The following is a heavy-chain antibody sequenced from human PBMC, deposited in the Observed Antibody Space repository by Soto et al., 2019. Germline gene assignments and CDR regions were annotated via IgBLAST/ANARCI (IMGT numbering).Heavy chain of an antibody. J-gene: IGHJ6*02. CDR1: GGTFSGYA. Sequence: QVQLVQSGAEVKKLGSSWKVSCKASGGTFSGYAITWVRQAPGQGLEWMGGIIPISVTANYAQKFQGRVTITADESTSTAYMELSSLRSEDTAVYYCARSQGSSTSLEIYYYYYYGMDVWGQGTTVTVSS. CDR3: ARSQGSSTSLEIYYYYYYGMDV. CDR2: IIPISVTA. D-gene: IGHD2-2*01. V-gene: IGHV1-69*01.